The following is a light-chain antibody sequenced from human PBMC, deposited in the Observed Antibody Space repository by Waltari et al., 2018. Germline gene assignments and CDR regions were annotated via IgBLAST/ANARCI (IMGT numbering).Light chain of an antibody. V-gene: IGLV2-23*02. Sequence: QSALTQPASVSGSPGQSITISCTGTSSDVWSYNRVSWYQQNPGEVPKLMIYEVNKRPSGVADRFSGSKSGNTATLTISGLQAEDEADYYCSSHTSDLSWLFGGGTKVTVL. J-gene: IGLJ3*02. CDR3: SSHTSDLSWL. CDR2: EVN. CDR1: SSDVWSYNR.